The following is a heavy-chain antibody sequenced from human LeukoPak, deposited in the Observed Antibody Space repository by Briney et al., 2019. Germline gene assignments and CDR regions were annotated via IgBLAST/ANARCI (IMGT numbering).Heavy chain of an antibody. CDR3: ARGVAATAGGYYYYGMDV. Sequence: ASVKVSCKASGYTFTSYDINWVRQATGQGLEWMGWMNPNSGNTGYAQKFQGRVTMTRNTSISTAYMELSSLRSEDTAVYYCARGVAATAGGYYYYGMDVWGQGTTVTVSS. CDR2: MNPNSGNT. CDR1: GYTFTSYD. V-gene: IGHV1-8*01. D-gene: IGHD2-15*01. J-gene: IGHJ6*02.